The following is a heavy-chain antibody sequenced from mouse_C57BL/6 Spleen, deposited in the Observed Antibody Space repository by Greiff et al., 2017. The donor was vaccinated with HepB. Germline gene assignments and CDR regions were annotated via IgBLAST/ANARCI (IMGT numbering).Heavy chain of an antibody. CDR3: ASYSNPYWYFDV. Sequence: VHLVESGPGLVQPSQSLSITCTASGFSLTSYDVHWVRQSPGKGLEWLGVIWRGGSTDYNAAFISRLSISKDNSKSQVFFKMNSLQADDTSIYYCASYSNPYWYFDVWGTGTTVTVSS. CDR1: GFSLTSYD. V-gene: IGHV2-2*01. CDR2: IWRGGST. D-gene: IGHD2-5*01. J-gene: IGHJ1*03.